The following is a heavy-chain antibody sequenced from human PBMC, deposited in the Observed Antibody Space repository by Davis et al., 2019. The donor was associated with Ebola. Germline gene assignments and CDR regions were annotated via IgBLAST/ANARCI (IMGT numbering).Heavy chain of an antibody. CDR2: IYYSGST. CDR3: ARVRGNYSGWFDP. J-gene: IGHJ5*02. V-gene: IGHV4-39*07. Sequence: SETLSLTCTVSGGSISSSSYYWGWIRQPPGKGLEWIGSIYYSGSTYHNPSLKSRVTISVDTSKNQFSLKLSSVTAADTAVYYCARVRGNYSGWFDPWGQGTLVTVSS. D-gene: IGHD4-11*01. CDR1: GGSISSSSYY.